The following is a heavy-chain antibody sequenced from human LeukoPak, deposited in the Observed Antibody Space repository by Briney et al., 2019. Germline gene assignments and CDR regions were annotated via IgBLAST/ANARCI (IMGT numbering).Heavy chain of an antibody. CDR2: ISYDGSNK. CDR1: GFTFSSYA. V-gene: IGHV3-30*04. Sequence: GGSLRLSWAASGFTFSSYAMHWVRQAPGKGLEWVAVISYDGSNKYYADSVKGRFTISRDNSKNTLYLQMNSLRAEDTAVYYCARDRSPDYYYYMDVWGKGTTVTVSS. J-gene: IGHJ6*03. CDR3: ARDRSPDYYYYMDV.